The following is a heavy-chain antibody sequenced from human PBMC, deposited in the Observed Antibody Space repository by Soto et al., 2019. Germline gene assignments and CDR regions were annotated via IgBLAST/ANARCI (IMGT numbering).Heavy chain of an antibody. CDR3: ARASGNCSGASCFSVNYYFDN. D-gene: IGHD2-15*01. CDR2: VYHNVTT. CDR1: GGAVGSGSYF. J-gene: IGHJ4*02. V-gene: IGHV4-61*01. Sequence: QVHLQESGPGLVQASKTLSLTCSVSGGAVGSGSYFWSWIRQPPGKGLEWIGYVYHNVTTYFNPSLDSRVDSSVDTLKNQFSLGLTSVTAADTAVYFCARASGNCSGASCFSVNYYFDNWGQGFLVTVSS.